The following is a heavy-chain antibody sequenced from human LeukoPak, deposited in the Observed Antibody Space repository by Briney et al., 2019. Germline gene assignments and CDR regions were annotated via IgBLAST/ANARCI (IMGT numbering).Heavy chain of an antibody. CDR2: VSSTGSGN. Sequence: AGSLRLSCVASGFTFSTYGLSWVRQAPGKGLEWVGAVSSTGSGNYYPDSLKGRFIISRDNSQHTVFLQMSSLRPEDTAFYFCAKDGPLLWFGPTDAWGQGILVTVSS. CDR3: AKDGPLLWFGPTDA. V-gene: IGHV3-23*01. D-gene: IGHD3-10*01. CDR1: GFTFSTYG. J-gene: IGHJ5*02.